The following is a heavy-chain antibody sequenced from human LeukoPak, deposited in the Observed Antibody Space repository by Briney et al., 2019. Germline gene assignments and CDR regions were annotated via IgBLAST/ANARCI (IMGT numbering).Heavy chain of an antibody. V-gene: IGHV3-30*18. CDR1: GFIFRNYA. CDR2: GSHDGRNK. CDR3: AKDRDSSTWSFFDF. J-gene: IGHJ4*02. Sequence: GGSLRLSCVASGFIFRNYAMHWVRQAPGKGLEWVAVGSHDGRNKIYGDSVKGRFTISRDNSKNTVYLQMDNLRPEDTAVYYCAKDRDSSTWSFFDFWGQGTLVTVSS. D-gene: IGHD6-13*01.